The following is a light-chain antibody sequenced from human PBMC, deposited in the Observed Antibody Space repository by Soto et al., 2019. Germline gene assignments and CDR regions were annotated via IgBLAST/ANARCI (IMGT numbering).Light chain of an antibody. J-gene: IGKJ5*01. CDR1: HSVNSH. Sequence: MMMTQSPATLSVSSGERVTLSCRTSHSVNSHVAWYQQKPGHAPRLLLYGASTRATGIPVRFSGSGFGTEFTLTISSMQSEDFAVYYRQQYKTWTLLGQGTRLDIK. V-gene: IGKV3-15*01. CDR2: GAS. CDR3: QQYKTWTL.